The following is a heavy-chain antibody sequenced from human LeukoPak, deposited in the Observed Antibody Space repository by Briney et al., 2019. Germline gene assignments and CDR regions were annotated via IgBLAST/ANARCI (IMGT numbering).Heavy chain of an antibody. J-gene: IGHJ4*02. CDR3: ARDFQDGYNGLSLDY. D-gene: IGHD5-24*01. CDR2: IIPIFGTA. Sequence: ASVKVSCKASGGTFSSYAISWVRQAPGQGLEWMGGIIPIFGTANYAQKFQGRVTITTDESTSTACMELSSLRSEDTAVYYCARDFQDGYNGLSLDYWGQGTLVTVSS. CDR1: GGTFSSYA. V-gene: IGHV1-69*05.